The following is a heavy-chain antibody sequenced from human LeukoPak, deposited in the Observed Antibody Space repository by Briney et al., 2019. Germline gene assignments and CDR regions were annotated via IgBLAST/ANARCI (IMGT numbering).Heavy chain of an antibody. CDR1: GGPISSYY. D-gene: IGHD6-6*01. Sequence: SETLSLTCTVSGGPISSYYWRWLRQPAGKGLEWIGRIYTSGSTDYNPSLKSRITMSIDTSKNHFSLKLSSVTAADTGVYFCAREDSSSWGPFDYWGQGTLVTVSS. CDR3: AREDSSSWGPFDY. V-gene: IGHV4-4*07. J-gene: IGHJ4*02. CDR2: IYTSGST.